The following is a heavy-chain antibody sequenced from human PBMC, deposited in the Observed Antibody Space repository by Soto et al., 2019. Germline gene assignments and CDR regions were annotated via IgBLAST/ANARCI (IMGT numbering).Heavy chain of an antibody. CDR2: ISGSGGST. Sequence: EVQLLESGGGLVQPGGSLRLSCAASGFTFSTYAMSWVRQAPGKGLEWVSAISGSGGSTYYADSVKGRFTISRDNSKNTLYLQMNSLGAEDTAVYYCWVYSSSWLDSAYGMDVWGQGTTVTASS. D-gene: IGHD6-13*01. CDR3: WVYSSSWLDSAYGMDV. CDR1: GFTFSTYA. V-gene: IGHV3-23*01. J-gene: IGHJ6*02.